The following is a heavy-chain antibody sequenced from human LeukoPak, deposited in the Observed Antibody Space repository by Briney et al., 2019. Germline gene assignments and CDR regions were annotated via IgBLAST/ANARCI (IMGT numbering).Heavy chain of an antibody. J-gene: IGHJ6*03. V-gene: IGHV3-23*01. CDR3: ARGRAYYYYMDV. CDR2: ISGSGGST. Sequence: PGGSLRLSCAASGFTFSSYAMSWVRQAPGKGLEWVSAISGSGGSTYYADSVKGRFTISRDNSKNTLYLQMNSLRAEDTAVYYCARGRAYYYYMDVWGKGTTVTVSS. CDR1: GFTFSSYA.